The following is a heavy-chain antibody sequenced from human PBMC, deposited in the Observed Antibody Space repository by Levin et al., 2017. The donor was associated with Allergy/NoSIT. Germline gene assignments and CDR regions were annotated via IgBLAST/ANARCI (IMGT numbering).Heavy chain of an antibody. D-gene: IGHD3-3*01. CDR2: IRSKAYGGTT. CDR3: SRAPRRHYDFWSGPFSYYYGMDV. Sequence: GGSLRLSCTASGFTFGDSAMSWVRQAPGKGLEWVGFIRSKAYGGTTEYAASVKGRFTISRDDSESIAYLQMNSLKTEDTAVYYCSRAPRRHYDFWSGPFSYYYGMDVWGQGTTVTVSS. V-gene: IGHV3-49*04. CDR1: GFTFGDSA. J-gene: IGHJ6*02.